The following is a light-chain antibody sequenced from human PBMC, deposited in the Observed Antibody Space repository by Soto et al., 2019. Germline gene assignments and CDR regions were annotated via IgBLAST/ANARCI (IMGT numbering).Light chain of an antibody. Sequence: EIVVTQSPCTLALSRGSRGTLSCRASQSVSSSYLAWYQQKPGQAPRLLIYGASSRATGIPDRFSGSGSGTDFTLTISRLETADFAAYYCQQYGSSPSWTFGQGTKVDI. CDR2: GAS. J-gene: IGKJ1*01. CDR3: QQYGSSPSWT. V-gene: IGKV3-20*01. CDR1: QSVSSSY.